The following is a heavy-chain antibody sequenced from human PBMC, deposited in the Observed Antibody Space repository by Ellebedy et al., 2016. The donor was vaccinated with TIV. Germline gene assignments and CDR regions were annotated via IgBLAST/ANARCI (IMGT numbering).Heavy chain of an antibody. D-gene: IGHD3-22*01. J-gene: IGHJ4*02. CDR2: IYYSGST. Sequence: MPSETLSLTCTVSGGSISSSSYYWGWIRQPPGKGLEWIGSIYYSGSTYYNPSLKSRVTISVDTSKNQFFLKLSSVTAADTAVYYCARGDSSGYWPDYWGQGTLVTVSS. CDR1: GGSISSSSYY. CDR3: ARGDSSGYWPDY. V-gene: IGHV4-39*01.